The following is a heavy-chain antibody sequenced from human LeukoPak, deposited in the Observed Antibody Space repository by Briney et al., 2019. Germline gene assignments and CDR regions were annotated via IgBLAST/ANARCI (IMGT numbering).Heavy chain of an antibody. CDR2: IFISGGT. J-gene: IGHJ4*02. D-gene: IGHD4-17*01. CDR3: ARVPTVTFFDY. V-gene: IGHV4-61*02. Sequence: PSETLSLTCTVSGDSITSGSYYWSWIRQPAGKGLEWIGRIFISGGTNYNPSLRSRVTMSLDTSKNQFSLKLYSVTAADTAVYYCARVPTVTFFDYWGQGTLVTVSS. CDR1: GDSITSGSYY.